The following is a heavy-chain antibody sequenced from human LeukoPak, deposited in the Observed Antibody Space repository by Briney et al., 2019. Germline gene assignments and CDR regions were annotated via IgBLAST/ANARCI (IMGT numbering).Heavy chain of an antibody. CDR1: GFTFSSYA. D-gene: IGHD2-21*02. V-gene: IGHV3-30*04. CDR2: ISYDGSNK. Sequence: PGGSLRLSCAASGFTFSSYAMHWVRQAPGKGLEWVAVISYDGSNKYYADSVKGRFTISRDNSKNTLYLQMNSLRAEDTAVYYCASNAPYCGGDCYFDYWGQGTLVTVSS. CDR3: ASNAPYCGGDCYFDY. J-gene: IGHJ4*02.